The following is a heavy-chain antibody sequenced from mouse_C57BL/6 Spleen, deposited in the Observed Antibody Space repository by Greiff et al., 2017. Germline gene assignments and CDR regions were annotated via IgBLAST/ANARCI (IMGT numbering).Heavy chain of an antibody. Sequence: VQLQQSGPELVKPGASVKISCKASGYAFSSSWMNWVKQRPGKGLEWIGRIYPGDGDTNYNGKFKGKATLTADKSSSTAYMQLSSLTSEDSAVYFCARVAGGYDGSYWGQGTLVTVSA. D-gene: IGHD2-2*01. V-gene: IGHV1-82*01. CDR1: GYAFSSSW. CDR3: ARVAGGYDGSY. J-gene: IGHJ3*01. CDR2: IYPGDGDT.